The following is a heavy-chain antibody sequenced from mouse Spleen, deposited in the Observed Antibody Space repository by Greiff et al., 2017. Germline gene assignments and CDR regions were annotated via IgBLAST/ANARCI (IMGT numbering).Heavy chain of an antibody. J-gene: IGHJ4*01. Sequence: EVKLMESGGGLVKPGGSLKLSCAASGFTFSSYAMSWVRQIPEKRLEWVATISSGGSYTYYPDSVKGRFTISRDNAKNTLYLQMSSLRSEDTAMYYCARNPGAMDYWGQGTSVTVSS. CDR1: GFTFSSYA. V-gene: IGHV5-9-1*01. CDR3: ARNPGAMDY. CDR2: ISSGGSYT.